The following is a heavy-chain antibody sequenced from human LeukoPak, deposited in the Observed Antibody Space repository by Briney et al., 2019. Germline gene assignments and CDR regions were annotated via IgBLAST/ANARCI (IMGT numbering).Heavy chain of an antibody. CDR3: AKPKDNSLYCFDY. J-gene: IGHJ4*02. Sequence: AGSLRLSCAAAAFTFRSYAMSWVRQAGGEGLEWVSAISGSGGSTYYADSVKGRLTISRDNSKNTLYLQMSSLRAEDTAVYYCAKPKDNSLYCFDYWGQGTLVTVSS. D-gene: IGHD1-20*01. V-gene: IGHV3-23*01. CDR2: ISGSGGST. CDR1: AFTFRSYA.